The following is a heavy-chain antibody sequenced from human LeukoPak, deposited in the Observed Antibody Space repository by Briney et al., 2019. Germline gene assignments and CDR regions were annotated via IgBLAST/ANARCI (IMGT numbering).Heavy chain of an antibody. CDR1: GGTFSSYA. CDR3: ASYYDSSGYYYGGVLY. J-gene: IGHJ4*02. V-gene: IGHV1-69*04. CDR2: IIPILGIA. D-gene: IGHD3-22*01. Sequence: ASVKVSCKASGGTFSSYAISWVRQAPGQGLEWMGRIIPILGIANYAQKFQGRVTITADKSTSTAYMELRSLRSDDTAVYYCASYYDSSGYYYGGVLYWGQGTLVTVSS.